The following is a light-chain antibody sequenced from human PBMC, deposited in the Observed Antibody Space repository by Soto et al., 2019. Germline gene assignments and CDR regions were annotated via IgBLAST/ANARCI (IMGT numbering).Light chain of an antibody. CDR2: GPS. V-gene: IGKV3-20*01. CDR1: QSVSRRY. J-gene: IGKJ2*01. CDR3: LQYDTLPPRYT. Sequence: EVVLTQSPGTLSLSPGERATLTCRASQSVSRRYLAWYQQKPGQAPRLLIFGPSSRATGIPDRFSGSGSGTYFTLTISSLEPEDFAVYYCLQYDTLPPRYTFGQGTKLEIK.